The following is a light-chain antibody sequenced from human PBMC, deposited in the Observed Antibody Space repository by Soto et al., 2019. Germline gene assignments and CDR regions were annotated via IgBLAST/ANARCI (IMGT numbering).Light chain of an antibody. CDR2: LGS. J-gene: IGKJ5*01. CDR1: QSLLHSNGYNY. CDR3: MQALQTPVT. Sequence: DLVMTQSPLSLPVTPGEPASISCRSSQSLLHSNGYNYLDWYLQKPGQSPQLVIYLGSNRASGVPDRFSGSGSGTDFTLKISRVEAEDVGVYYCMQALQTPVTFGQGTRLEIK. V-gene: IGKV2-28*01.